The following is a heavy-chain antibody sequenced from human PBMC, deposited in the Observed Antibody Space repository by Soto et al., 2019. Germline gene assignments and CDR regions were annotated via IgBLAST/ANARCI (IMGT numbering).Heavy chain of an antibody. V-gene: IGHV3-7*01. Sequence: ESGGGLVQPGGSLRLSCAASGFTFSSYWMSWVRQAPGKGLEWVANIKQDGSEKYYVDSVKGRFTISRDNDKNSLYLQMQSPGGEDTAVYYCARVLYDFWSGYYLSAPGGYMDVWGKGTTVTVSS. CDR1: GFTFSSYW. D-gene: IGHD3-3*01. J-gene: IGHJ6*03. CDR2: IKQDGSEK. CDR3: ARVLYDFWSGYYLSAPGGYMDV.